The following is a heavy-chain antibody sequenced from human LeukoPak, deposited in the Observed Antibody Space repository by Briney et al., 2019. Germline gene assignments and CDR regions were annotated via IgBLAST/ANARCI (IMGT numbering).Heavy chain of an antibody. V-gene: IGHV4-59*11. D-gene: IGHD1-26*01. J-gene: IGHJ4*02. CDR3: ARGEWELND. CDR2: IYYSGST. Sequence: SETLSLTCTVSGGSISSHYWSWIRQPPGKGLEWIGYIYYSGSTNYNPSLKSRVTISVDTSKNQFSLKLSSVTAADTAVYYCARGEWELNDWGQGTLSPSPQ. CDR1: GGSISSHY.